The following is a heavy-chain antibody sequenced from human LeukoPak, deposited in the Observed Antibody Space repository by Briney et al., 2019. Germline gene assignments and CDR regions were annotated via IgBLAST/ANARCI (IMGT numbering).Heavy chain of an antibody. CDR2: IYYSGST. D-gene: IGHD3-3*01. V-gene: IGHV4-39*01. Sequence: PSETLSLTCTVSGGSISSSSYYWGWIRQPPGKGLEWIGSIYYSGSTYYNPSLKSRVTISVDTSKNQFSLKLSSVTAADTAVYYCARHLVLYVPNFAAVPVDYWGQGTLVTVSS. CDR3: ARHLVLYVPNFAAVPVDY. CDR1: GGSISSSSYY. J-gene: IGHJ4*02.